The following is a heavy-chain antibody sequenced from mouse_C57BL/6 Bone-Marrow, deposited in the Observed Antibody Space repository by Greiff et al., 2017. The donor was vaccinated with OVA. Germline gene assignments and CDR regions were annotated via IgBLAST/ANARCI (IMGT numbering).Heavy chain of an antibody. CDR3: ERTGPYSNFYWYFDV. D-gene: IGHD2-5*01. CDR1: GYTFTDYN. V-gene: IGHV1-18*01. CDR2: INPNNGGT. J-gene: IGHJ1*03. Sequence: EVQLQQSGPELVKPGASVKIPCKASGYTFTDYNMDWVKQSHGKSLEWIGDINPNNGGTIYNQKFKGKATLTVHKSSSTAYMELRSLTSEDTAVYYCERTGPYSNFYWYFDVWGTGTTVAVAS.